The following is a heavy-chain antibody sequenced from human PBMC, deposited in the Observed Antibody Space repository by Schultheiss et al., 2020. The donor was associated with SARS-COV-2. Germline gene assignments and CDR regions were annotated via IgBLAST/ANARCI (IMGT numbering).Heavy chain of an antibody. CDR3: ARYGITIFGAPTGMDV. Sequence: ASVKVSCKASGYTFTSYGISWVRQAPGQGLEWMGWISAYNGNTNYAQKFQGRVTMTRDTSISTAYMELSRLRSDDTAVYYCARYGITIFGAPTGMDVWGQGTTVTVSS. CDR2: ISAYNGNT. J-gene: IGHJ6*02. CDR1: GYTFTSYG. D-gene: IGHD3-3*01. V-gene: IGHV1-18*01.